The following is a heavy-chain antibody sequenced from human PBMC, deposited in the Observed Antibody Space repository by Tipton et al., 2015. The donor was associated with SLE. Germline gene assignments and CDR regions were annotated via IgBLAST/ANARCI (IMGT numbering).Heavy chain of an antibody. V-gene: IGHV3-30*04. Sequence: SLRLSCAASGFTFSSYAMHWVRQAPGKGLEWVAVISYDGSNKYYADSVKGRFTISRDNSKNSLYLQMNSLRAEDTAVYYCATDAWYYYYGMDVWGQGTTVTVSS. CDR1: GFTFSSYA. J-gene: IGHJ6*02. CDR2: ISYDGSNK. CDR3: ATDAWYYYYGMDV.